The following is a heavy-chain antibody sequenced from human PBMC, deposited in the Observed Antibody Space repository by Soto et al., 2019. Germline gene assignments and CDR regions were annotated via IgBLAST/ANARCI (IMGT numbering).Heavy chain of an antibody. CDR3: ARTWIQPDYYYYGMDV. Sequence: GGSLRLSCAASGFTFSSYWMHWVRQAPGKGLVWVSRINSDGSSTSYADSVKGRFTISRDNAKNTLYLQMNSLRAEDTAVYYCARTWIQPDYYYYGMDVWGQGTTVTVSS. CDR1: GFTFSSYW. J-gene: IGHJ6*02. V-gene: IGHV3-74*01. D-gene: IGHD5-18*01. CDR2: INSDGSST.